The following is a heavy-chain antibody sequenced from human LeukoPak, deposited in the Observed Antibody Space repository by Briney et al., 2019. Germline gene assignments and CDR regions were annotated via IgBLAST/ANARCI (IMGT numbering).Heavy chain of an antibody. V-gene: IGHV4-39*01. J-gene: IGHJ5*02. CDR2: IYYSGST. CDR3: ARLVGFTRNRFDP. D-gene: IGHD1-26*01. CDR1: GGSISSSSYY. Sequence: SETLSLTCTVSGGSISSSSYYWGWIRQPPGKGLEWIGSIYYSGSTYYNPSLKSRVTISVDTSKSQFSLKLSSVTAADTAVYYCARLVGFTRNRFDPWGQGTLVTVSS.